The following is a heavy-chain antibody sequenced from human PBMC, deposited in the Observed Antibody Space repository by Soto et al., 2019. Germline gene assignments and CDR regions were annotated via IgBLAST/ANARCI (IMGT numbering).Heavy chain of an antibody. V-gene: IGHV3-15*01. J-gene: IGHJ6*02. CDR3: TTAHRELVLNYYYGMDV. D-gene: IGHD1-26*01. CDR2: IKSKTDGGTT. CDR1: GFTFGSAW. Sequence: GGSLRLSCAASGFTFGSAWMSWVRQAPGKGLEWVGRIKSKTDGGTTDYAAPVKGRFTISRDDSKNTLYLQMNSLKTEDTAVYYCTTAHRELVLNYYYGMDVWGQGTTVTVSS.